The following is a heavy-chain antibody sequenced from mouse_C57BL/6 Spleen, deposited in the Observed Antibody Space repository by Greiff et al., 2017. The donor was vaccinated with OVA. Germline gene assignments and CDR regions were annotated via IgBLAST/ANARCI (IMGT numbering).Heavy chain of an antibody. CDR2: INYDGSST. CDR1: GFTFSDYY. Sequence: EVKLMESEGGLVQPGSSMKLSCTASGFTFSDYYMAWVRQVPDKGLEWVANINYDGSSTYYLDSLKSRFIISRDNAKNILYLQMSSLKSEDTATYYCAAIYYGLDYWGQGTTLTVSS. J-gene: IGHJ2*01. D-gene: IGHD2-1*01. CDR3: AAIYYGLDY. V-gene: IGHV5-16*01.